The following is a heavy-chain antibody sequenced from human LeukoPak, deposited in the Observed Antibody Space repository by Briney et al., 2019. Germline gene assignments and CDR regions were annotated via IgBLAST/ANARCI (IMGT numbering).Heavy chain of an antibody. J-gene: IGHJ6*02. CDR2: IYYSGST. Sequence: PSETLSLTCTVSGGSISSYYWSWLRQPPGKGLEGVGYIYYSGSTNYNPSLKSRVTISVDTSKNQFSLKLSSVTAADTAVYYCARGEGSEGSGSYYNYYYYGMDVWGQGTTVTVSS. V-gene: IGHV4-59*01. CDR3: ARGEGSEGSGSYYNYYYYGMDV. CDR1: GGSISSYY. D-gene: IGHD3-10*01.